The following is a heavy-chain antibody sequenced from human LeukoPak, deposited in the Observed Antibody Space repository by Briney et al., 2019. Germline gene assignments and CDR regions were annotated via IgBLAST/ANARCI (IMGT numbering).Heavy chain of an antibody. CDR3: ATDGYVFRWEPDY. Sequence: GGSLRLSCAASGFTFSSYAMSWVRQAPGKGLEWVSYISSSGSTIYYADSVKGRFTISRDNAKNSLYLQMNSLRAEDTAVYYCATDGYVFRWEPDYWGQGTLVTVSS. CDR1: GFTFSSYA. CDR2: ISSSGSTI. J-gene: IGHJ4*02. V-gene: IGHV3-48*04. D-gene: IGHD1-26*01.